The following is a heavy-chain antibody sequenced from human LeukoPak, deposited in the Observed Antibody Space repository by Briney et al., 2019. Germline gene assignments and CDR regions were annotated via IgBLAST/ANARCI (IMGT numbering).Heavy chain of an antibody. CDR2: INPNSGGT. CDR3: ARLARYSGYAERHP. V-gene: IGHV1-2*02. Sequence: GASVKVSCKASGYTFTGYYMHWVRQAPGQGLEWMGWINPNSGGTNYAQKFQGRVTMTRDTSISTAYMELSRLRSDDTAVYYCARLARYSGYAERHPWGQGTLVTVSS. D-gene: IGHD5-12*01. CDR1: GYTFTGYY. J-gene: IGHJ5*02.